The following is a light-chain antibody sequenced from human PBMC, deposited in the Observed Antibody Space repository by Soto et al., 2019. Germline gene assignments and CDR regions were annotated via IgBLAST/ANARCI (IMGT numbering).Light chain of an antibody. J-gene: IGKJ4*01. V-gene: IGKV1-27*01. CDR1: QDISNY. CDR3: QKYNSAPLT. CDR2: GIS. Sequence: DIQMTQSPSSLSASVGDRVTITCQASQDISNYLNWYQQKPGKAPKLLIYGISTLQGGVPSRFSGSESGADFTLTISSVQPEDVATYYCQKYNSAPLTFGGGTKVDIK.